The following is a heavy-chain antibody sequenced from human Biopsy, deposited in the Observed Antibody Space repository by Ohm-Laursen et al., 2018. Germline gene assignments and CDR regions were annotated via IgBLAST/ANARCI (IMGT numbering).Heavy chain of an antibody. CDR1: GDSVTKYY. D-gene: IGHD3-22*01. Sequence: SDTLSLTWTVSGDSVTKYYWSWIRQPPGKGLEWIGHIYYSVMTNYNPSLQSRVSISVDTSRNQFSLKLNSVTAADTAVYYCARGDYFDSNGYFWFDPWGQGTLVTVSS. CDR2: IYYSVMT. J-gene: IGHJ5*02. CDR3: ARGDYFDSNGYFWFDP. V-gene: IGHV4-59*02.